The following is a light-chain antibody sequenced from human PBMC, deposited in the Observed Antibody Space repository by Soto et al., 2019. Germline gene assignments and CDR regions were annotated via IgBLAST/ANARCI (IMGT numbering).Light chain of an antibody. CDR3: QQYGSSGT. CDR2: DAS. V-gene: IGKV1-12*01. CDR1: QGISSW. J-gene: IGKJ1*01. Sequence: DIQMSQSPSSVAASVGDSVASPCRASQGISSWLAWYQQKPGKAPKLLIYDASSLGAGVPSRFSGSGSGTDFTLTISRLEPEDFAVYYCQQYGSSGTFGQGTKVDIK.